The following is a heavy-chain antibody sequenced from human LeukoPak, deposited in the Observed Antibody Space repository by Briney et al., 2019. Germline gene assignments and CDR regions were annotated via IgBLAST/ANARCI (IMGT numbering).Heavy chain of an antibody. CDR3: ASLPENWFDP. CDR2: IIPIFGTA. V-gene: IGHV1-69*13. D-gene: IGHD1-14*01. J-gene: IGHJ5*02. CDR1: GGTFSSYA. Sequence: GASVKVSCKASGGTFSSYAISWVRQAPGQGLEWMGGIIPIFGTANYAQKFQGRVTITADESTSTAYMELSSLRSEDTAVYYCASLPENWFDPWGQGTLVTVSS.